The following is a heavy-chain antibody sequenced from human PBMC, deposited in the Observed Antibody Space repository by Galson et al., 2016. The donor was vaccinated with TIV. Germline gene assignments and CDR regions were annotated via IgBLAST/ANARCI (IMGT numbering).Heavy chain of an antibody. V-gene: IGHV3-30*02. Sequence: SLRLSCAASGFTFSDYWMHWVRQAPGKGLEWLAFIRYDATKTYYAESVKGRFTISRDQSRSALYLQMNALRGDDTAMYYCAKDGRTDSLDLEYCGQGTLVTVSS. D-gene: IGHD1-1*01. CDR2: IRYDATKT. J-gene: IGHJ4*02. CDR3: AKDGRTDSLDLEY. CDR1: GFTFSDYW.